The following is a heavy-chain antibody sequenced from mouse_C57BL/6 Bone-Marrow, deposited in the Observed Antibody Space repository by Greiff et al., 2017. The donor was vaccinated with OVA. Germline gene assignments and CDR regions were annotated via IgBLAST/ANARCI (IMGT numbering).Heavy chain of an antibody. CDR3: ARYYGSSYPYYFDY. D-gene: IGHD1-1*01. CDR2: ISSGGSYT. V-gene: IGHV5-6*01. CDR1: GFTFSSYG. Sequence: EVKLVESGGDLVKPGGSLKLSCAASGFTFSSYGMSWVRQTPDKRLEWVATISSGGSYTYYPDSVKGRFTISRDNAKNTLYLQMSSLKSEDTAMYYCARYYGSSYPYYFDYWGQGTTLTVSS. J-gene: IGHJ2*01.